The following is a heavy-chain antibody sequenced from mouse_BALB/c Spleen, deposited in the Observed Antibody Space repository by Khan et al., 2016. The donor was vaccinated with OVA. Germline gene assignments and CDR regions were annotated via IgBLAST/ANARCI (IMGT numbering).Heavy chain of an antibody. CDR1: GYTFTNYG. J-gene: IGHJ4*01. CDR2: INTYTGEP. Sequence: QVQLQQSGPELKKPGETVKISCKASGYTFTNYGMNWVKQSPGKALKWMGWINTYTGEPTYADDFKGRFAFSLETSASTAYLQINNLKNEDTATYFCARPPYFPYTLDHWGQGTSVTVSS. CDR3: ARPPYFPYTLDH. V-gene: IGHV9-3-1*01. D-gene: IGHD2-10*01.